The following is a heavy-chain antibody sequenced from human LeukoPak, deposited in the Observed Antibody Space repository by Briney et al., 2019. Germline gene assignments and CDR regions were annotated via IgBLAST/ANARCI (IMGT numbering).Heavy chain of an antibody. CDR3: AKLLGTVTTYDY. CDR1: GFTFSHNW. Sequence: PGGSLRLSCTASGFTFSHNWMSWVRQAPGKGLEWVASIRPDGSEEYYMDSVKGRFTISRDNAKNSLCLQMNSLRAEDSALYYGAKLLGTVTTYDYWGQGTLVTVSS. D-gene: IGHD1-7*01. CDR2: IRPDGSEE. J-gene: IGHJ4*02. V-gene: IGHV3-7*01.